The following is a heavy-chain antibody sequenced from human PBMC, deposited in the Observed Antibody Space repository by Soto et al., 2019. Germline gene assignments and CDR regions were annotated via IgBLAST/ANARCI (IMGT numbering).Heavy chain of an antibody. CDR2: ITSDGKSK. Sequence: GGSLRLSCAASGFNFTNHWMHWVRQAPGKGLVWVSRITSDGKSKAYAESVKGRFAISRDNAKNTVYLQMNGLTVEDTAVYYCARESGDWPLNWFDPWGQGTLVTVS. D-gene: IGHD2-21*02. CDR3: ARESGDWPLNWFDP. J-gene: IGHJ5*02. CDR1: GFNFTNHW. V-gene: IGHV3-74*01.